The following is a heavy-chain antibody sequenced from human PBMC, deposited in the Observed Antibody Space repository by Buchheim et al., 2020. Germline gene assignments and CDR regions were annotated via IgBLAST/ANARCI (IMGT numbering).Heavy chain of an antibody. D-gene: IGHD3-3*01. CDR3: ARVRYDFWSGDYYYYYGMDV. V-gene: IGHV1-2*06. J-gene: IGHJ6*02. CDR1: GYTFTGYY. Sequence: QVQLVQSGAEVKKPGASVKVSCKASGYTFTGYYMHWVRQAPGQGLEWMGRINPNSGGTNYAQKFQGRVTMTRDTSISTAYMELSRLRSDDTAVYYCARVRYDFWSGDYYYYYGMDVWGQGTT. CDR2: INPNSGGT.